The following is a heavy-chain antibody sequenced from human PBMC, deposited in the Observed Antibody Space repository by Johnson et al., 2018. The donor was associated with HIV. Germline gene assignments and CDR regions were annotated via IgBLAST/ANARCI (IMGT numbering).Heavy chain of an antibody. CDR1: GFTFDNYA. Sequence: VQLVESGGDLVQSGRSLRLSCVASGFTFDNYAFHWVRQAPGKGLEWVSGISWNSGTIAYADSVKGRFTISRDNAKNSLFLQMNSLTTEDTALYFCARGFSSGSSSWKGAFDIWGQGTMVTVSS. CDR3: ARGFSSGSSSWKGAFDI. CDR2: ISWNSGTI. J-gene: IGHJ3*02. D-gene: IGHD6-13*01. V-gene: IGHV3-9*01.